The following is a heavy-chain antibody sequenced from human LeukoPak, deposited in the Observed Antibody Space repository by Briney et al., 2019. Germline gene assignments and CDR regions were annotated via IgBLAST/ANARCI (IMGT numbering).Heavy chain of an antibody. V-gene: IGHV4-59*01. J-gene: IGHJ5*02. Sequence: SETLSLTCTVSGASIRSSYWTWIRQPPGKGLEWIGYIYHTGSTNYNPSLKSRLTISLDTSKNQFSLKLNSVTAADTAVYYCARNVLDQSVNLWFAPWGQGSRVTVPS. CDR2: IYHTGST. D-gene: IGHD2-2*01. CDR1: GASIRSSY. CDR3: ARNVLDQSVNLWFAP.